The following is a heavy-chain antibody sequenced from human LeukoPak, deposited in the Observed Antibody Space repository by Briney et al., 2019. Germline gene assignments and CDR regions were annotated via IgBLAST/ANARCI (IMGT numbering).Heavy chain of an antibody. CDR3: ARGHKIQLWSPDY. J-gene: IGHJ4*02. CDR2: ISSSSSYI. D-gene: IGHD5-18*01. Sequence: GGSLRPSCAASGFTFSSYAMSWVRQAPGKGLEWVSSISSSSSYIYYADSVKGRFTISRDNAKNSLYLQMNSLRAEDTAVYYCARGHKIQLWSPDYWGQGTLVTVSS. CDR1: GFTFSSYA. V-gene: IGHV3-21*01.